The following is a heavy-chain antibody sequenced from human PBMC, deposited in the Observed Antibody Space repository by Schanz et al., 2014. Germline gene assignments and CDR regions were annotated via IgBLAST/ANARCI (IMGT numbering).Heavy chain of an antibody. CDR1: GYRFIGYY. CDR3: ASSIKAYYFDY. Sequence: QVLLVQSGAEVKKPGASVKVSCKASGYRFIGYYMHWVRQAPGQGLEWMGWINPKSGGTNYAQKFQGRVTMTRDTSISTAYMELSRLRSDDTAVYYCASSIKAYYFDYWGQGTLVTVSS. D-gene: IGHD3-10*01. J-gene: IGHJ4*02. CDR2: INPKSGGT. V-gene: IGHV1-2*02.